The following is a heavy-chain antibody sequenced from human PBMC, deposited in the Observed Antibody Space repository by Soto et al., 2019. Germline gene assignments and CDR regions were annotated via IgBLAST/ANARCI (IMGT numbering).Heavy chain of an antibody. CDR2: IYSGGST. Sequence: EVQLVESGGGLVQPGGSLRLSCAASGFTVSSNYMSWVRQAPGKGLEWVSVIYSGGSTYYADSVKGRFTISRHNSKNTLYLQMNSLRAEDTAVYYCARGRSNYGDCSVGYWGQGTLVTVSS. V-gene: IGHV3-53*04. CDR1: GFTVSSNY. J-gene: IGHJ4*02. D-gene: IGHD4-17*01. CDR3: ARGRSNYGDCSVGY.